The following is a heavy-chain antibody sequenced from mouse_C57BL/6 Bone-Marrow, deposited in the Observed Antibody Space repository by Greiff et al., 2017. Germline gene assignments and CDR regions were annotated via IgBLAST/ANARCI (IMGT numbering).Heavy chain of an antibody. Sequence: QVQLQQPGAELVKPGASVKMSCKASGYTFTSYWITCVKQRPGQGLEWVGDIYPGSGSTNYNEKFKGKATLTVDTSSSTAYMQLSSLTSEDSAVYYCARGTTVVATRGDFDYWGQGTTLTVSS. CDR3: ARGTTVVATRGDFDY. CDR2: IYPGSGST. CDR1: GYTFTSYW. J-gene: IGHJ2*01. D-gene: IGHD1-1*01. V-gene: IGHV1-55*01.